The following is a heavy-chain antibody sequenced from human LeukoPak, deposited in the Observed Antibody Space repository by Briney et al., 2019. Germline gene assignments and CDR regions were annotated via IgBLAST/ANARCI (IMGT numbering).Heavy chain of an antibody. CDR2: IIPIFGTA. Sequence: GASVKVSCKASGGTFSSYAISWVRQAPGQGLEWMGGIIPIFGTANYAQKFQGRVTITADESTSTAYMELSSLRSEDTAVYYCAVRMGGIVGAKAESWFDPWGQGTLVTVSS. V-gene: IGHV1-69*13. CDR1: GGTFSSYA. CDR3: AVRMGGIVGAKAESWFDP. J-gene: IGHJ5*02. D-gene: IGHD1-26*01.